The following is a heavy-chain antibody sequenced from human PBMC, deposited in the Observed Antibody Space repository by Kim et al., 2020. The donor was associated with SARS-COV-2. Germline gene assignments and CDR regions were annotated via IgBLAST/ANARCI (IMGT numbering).Heavy chain of an antibody. Sequence: ASVKVSCKASGYTFTSYGISWVRQAPGQGLEWMGWISAYNGNTNYAQKLQGRVTMTTDTSTSTAYMELRSLRSDDTAVYYCARDSPLSCSSTSCWVTPGGDPAFDIWGQGTMVTVSS. J-gene: IGHJ3*02. CDR2: ISAYNGNT. CDR3: ARDSPLSCSSTSCWVTPGGDPAFDI. V-gene: IGHV1-18*04. D-gene: IGHD2-2*01. CDR1: GYTFTSYG.